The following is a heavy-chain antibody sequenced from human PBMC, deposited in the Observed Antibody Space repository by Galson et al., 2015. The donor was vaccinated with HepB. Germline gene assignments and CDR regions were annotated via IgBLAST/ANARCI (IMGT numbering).Heavy chain of an antibody. D-gene: IGHD3-16*01. CDR3: ARQRDHRWGSFMEF. J-gene: IGHJ4*02. Sequence: QSGAEVKKPGESLKISCQGSGYNFNTYWIGWVRHVPGKAMEWMGIIYPGDSETRYSPSFQGQVILSVDKSISTAYLQWGSLRGSATATYYCARQRDHRWGSFMEFWGQGTRVTVSS. CDR2: IYPGDSET. CDR1: GYNFNTYW. V-gene: IGHV5-51*01.